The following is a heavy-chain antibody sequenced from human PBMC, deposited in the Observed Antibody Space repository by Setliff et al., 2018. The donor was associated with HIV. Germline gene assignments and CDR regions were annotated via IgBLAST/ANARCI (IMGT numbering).Heavy chain of an antibody. V-gene: IGHV3-23*01. J-gene: IGHJ4*02. D-gene: IGHD2-8*01. CDR3: AKTANLIVLMVYALS. Sequence: GGSLRLSCEASGFTFSNNWVSWVRQAPGKGLEWVSVLSGSGGSTYYADSVKGRFTISRDNSKNTLYLQMNSLRAEDTAIYYCAKTANLIVLMVYALSWGQGTLVTVSS. CDR1: GFTFSNNW. CDR2: LSGSGGST.